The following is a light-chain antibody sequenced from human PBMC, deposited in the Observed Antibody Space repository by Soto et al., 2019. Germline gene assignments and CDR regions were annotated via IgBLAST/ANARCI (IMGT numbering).Light chain of an antibody. CDR3: QQAKSPGA. V-gene: IGKV1D-12*01. Sequence: DIQMTQSPSAVSASVGDTVIISCRASQDIRSWLAWYQQKPGKAPNLLIYAASSLRRGVPSRFSGSGSGTDFTLTITNLQPEDFATYYCQQAKSPGAFGQGPKVEIK. CDR1: QDIRSW. J-gene: IGKJ1*01. CDR2: AAS.